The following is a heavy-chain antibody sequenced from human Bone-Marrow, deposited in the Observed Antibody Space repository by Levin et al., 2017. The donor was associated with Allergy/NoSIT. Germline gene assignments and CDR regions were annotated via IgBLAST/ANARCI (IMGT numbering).Heavy chain of an antibody. D-gene: IGHD5-12*01. V-gene: IGHV3-23*01. CDR1: GFSFSSYA. CDR3: AKATTRLGGYTSNDGLDV. Sequence: GESLKISCAASGFSFSSYAMTWVRRAPGKGLEWLSALNGSGGSAYYASSVKGRFTISRDNSNNVLYLLMNNLRPEDTALYYCAKATTRLGGYTSNDGLDVWGQGTTVTVSS. J-gene: IGHJ6*02. CDR2: LNGSGGSA.